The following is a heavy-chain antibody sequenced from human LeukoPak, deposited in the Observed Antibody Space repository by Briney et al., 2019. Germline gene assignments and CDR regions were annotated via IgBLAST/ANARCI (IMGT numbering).Heavy chain of an antibody. D-gene: IGHD6-6*01. CDR1: GGSISSYY. CDR2: FYYSGST. J-gene: IGHJ4*02. V-gene: IGHV4-59*01. CDR3: ARGGGSSSLFGY. Sequence: SETLSLTCNVSGGSISSYYWSWIRQPPGKGLEWIGYFYYSGSTNYNPSLKSRVTILVDTSKNQFSLKLSSVTAADTAVYYCARGGGSSSLFGYWGQGALVTVSS.